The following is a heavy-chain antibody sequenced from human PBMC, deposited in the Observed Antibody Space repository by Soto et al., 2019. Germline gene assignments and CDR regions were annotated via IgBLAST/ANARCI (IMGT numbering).Heavy chain of an antibody. J-gene: IGHJ2*01. CDR1: GFTFSDYY. CDR2: ISSSGSTI. V-gene: IGHV3-11*01. CDR3: ARDRHCSGGSCYNRFWYIDL. Sequence: GGSLRLSCAASGFTFSDYYMSWIRQAPGKGLEWVSYISSSGSTIYYADSVKGRFTISRDNAKNSLYLQMNSLRAEDTAVYYCARDRHCSGGSCYNRFWYIDLWGRGTLVTVSS. D-gene: IGHD2-15*01.